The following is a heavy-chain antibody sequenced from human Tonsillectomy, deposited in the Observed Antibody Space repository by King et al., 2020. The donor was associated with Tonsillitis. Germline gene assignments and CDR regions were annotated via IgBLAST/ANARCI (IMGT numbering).Heavy chain of an antibody. V-gene: IGHV4-39*01. D-gene: IGHD3-22*01. CDR2: IYYSGST. J-gene: IGHJ3*01. CDR1: GXXIXSXXYX. CDR3: AXLXXXSSXXYAXDX. Sequence: QLQESGPGLVXPXXTLXLTXTVSGXXIXSXXYXXGXIXQXPGKGXEXIGTIYYSGSTYYNPSLKSRVTISVDTSKNQFSLKLRSVTAADTAVYYCAXLXXXSSXXYAXDXWGXGXMVTVS.